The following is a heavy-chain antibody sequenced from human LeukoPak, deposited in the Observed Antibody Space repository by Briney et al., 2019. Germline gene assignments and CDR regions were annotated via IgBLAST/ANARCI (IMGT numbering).Heavy chain of an antibody. J-gene: IGHJ4*02. CDR2: IYSGGMT. CDR3: ASWGGNSQPIDY. V-gene: IGHV3-66*02. Sequence: GGSLRLSCAASGFTFSSYAMHWVRQAPGKGLEWVSVIYSGGMTYYATSVKGRFTISRENSKNTLYLQMNSLRAEDTAVYYCASWGGNSQPIDYWGQETLVTVSS. D-gene: IGHD4-23*01. CDR1: GFTFSSYA.